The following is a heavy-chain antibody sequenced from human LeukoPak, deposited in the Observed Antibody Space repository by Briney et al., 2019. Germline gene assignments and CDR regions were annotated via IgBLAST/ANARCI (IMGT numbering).Heavy chain of an antibody. CDR3: ARATYVAIDY. Sequence: SETLSLTCTVSGGSISSYYWSWIRQPPGKGLEWIGYIYYSGSTNYNPSLKSRVTISVDTSKNQFSLKLSSVTAADTAVYYCARATYVAIDYWGQGTLVTVSS. CDR2: IYYSGST. CDR1: GGSISSYY. D-gene: IGHD5-12*01. J-gene: IGHJ4*02. V-gene: IGHV4-59*01.